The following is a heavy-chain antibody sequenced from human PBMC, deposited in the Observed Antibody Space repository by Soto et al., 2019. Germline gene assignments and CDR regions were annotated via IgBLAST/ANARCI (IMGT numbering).Heavy chain of an antibody. J-gene: IGHJ5*02. CDR2: VGSGGST. Sequence: DVQLLESGGSLVQPGGSLRLSCAASGFIFSNYAMTWVRQAPGKGLEWVATVGSGGSTYYLDSVKGRFTISRDNSKNTVYLQMNSLRAEDTAVYYCAKCRVTGDRSAYRVDAWGQGTLVTVSS. V-gene: IGHV3-23*01. CDR1: GFIFSNYA. D-gene: IGHD3-22*01. CDR3: AKCRVTGDRSAYRVDA.